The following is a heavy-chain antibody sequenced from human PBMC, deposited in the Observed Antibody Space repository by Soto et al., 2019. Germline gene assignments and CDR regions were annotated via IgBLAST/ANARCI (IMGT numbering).Heavy chain of an antibody. CDR3: ARGAGLGFGHSNSFAMDV. V-gene: IGHV1-18*01. D-gene: IGHD4-4*01. J-gene: IGHJ6*02. CDR2: ISGYNGNT. CDR1: GYTFSNYG. Sequence: ASVKMFCKASGYTFSNYGISCVLQGPGQGLEWMGWISGYNGNTHYEEKVQDRIKMITDTSTSTTYLELRSLRSDDTTVYFCARGAGLGFGHSNSFAMDVWGQGTTVTVSS.